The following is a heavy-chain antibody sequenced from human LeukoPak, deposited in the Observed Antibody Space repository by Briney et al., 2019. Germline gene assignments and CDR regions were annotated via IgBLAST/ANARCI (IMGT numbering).Heavy chain of an antibody. CDR1: GFTFSIYS. J-gene: IGHJ3*02. V-gene: IGHV3-48*04. CDR2: ISSSSSTM. CDR3: ARDLRSDCGGDCPRAFDI. D-gene: IGHD2-21*02. Sequence: GGSLRLSCAASGFTFSIYSMNWVRQAPGKGLEWVSYISSSSSTMYHADSVKGRFTISRDNARNSLYLQLNSLRAEDTAVYYCARDLRSDCGGDCPRAFDIWGQGTMVTVSS.